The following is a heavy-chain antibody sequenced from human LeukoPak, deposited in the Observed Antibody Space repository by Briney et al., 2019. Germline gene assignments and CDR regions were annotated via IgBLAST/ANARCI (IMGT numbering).Heavy chain of an antibody. CDR2: IYYSGST. Sequence: SQTLSLTYTVSGGSISSGDYYWSWIRQPPGKGLEWIGYIYYSGSTYYNPSLKSRVTISVDTSKNQFSLKLSSVTAADTAVYYCARDRAGIAAAWHDYYYMDVWGKGTTVTVSS. V-gene: IGHV4-30-4*08. CDR3: ARDRAGIAAAWHDYYYMDV. CDR1: GGSISSGDYY. D-gene: IGHD6-13*01. J-gene: IGHJ6*03.